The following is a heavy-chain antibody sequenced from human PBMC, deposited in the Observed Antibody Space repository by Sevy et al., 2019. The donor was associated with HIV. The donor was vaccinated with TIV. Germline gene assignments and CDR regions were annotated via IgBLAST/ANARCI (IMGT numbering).Heavy chain of an antibody. CDR2: LSGSGRDT. V-gene: IGHV3-23*01. CDR3: AKDAYYYNSSGYSMSQWYYGMDV. Sequence: GGSLRLSCAASGFTFNTYAMSWVRQAPGKGLEWVSDLSGSGRDTYYADSVKGRYTISRDNSKNTVYLQMNSLRAEDTAVYYFAKDAYYYNSSGYSMSQWYYGMDVWGQGTTVTVSS. CDR1: GFTFNTYA. J-gene: IGHJ6*02. D-gene: IGHD3-22*01.